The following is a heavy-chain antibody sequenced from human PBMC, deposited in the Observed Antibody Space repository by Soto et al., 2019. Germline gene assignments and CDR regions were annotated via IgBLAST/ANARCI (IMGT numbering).Heavy chain of an antibody. CDR1: GGSISSGGYY. CDR2: IYYSGST. Sequence: SETLSLTCTVSGGSISSGGYYWSWIRQHPGKGLEWIGYIYYSGSTYYNPSLKSRVTISVDTSKNQFSLKLSSVTAADTAVYYCARDSKALSGFDPWGKGTLVTVSS. V-gene: IGHV4-31*03. J-gene: IGHJ5*02. CDR3: ARDSKALSGFDP.